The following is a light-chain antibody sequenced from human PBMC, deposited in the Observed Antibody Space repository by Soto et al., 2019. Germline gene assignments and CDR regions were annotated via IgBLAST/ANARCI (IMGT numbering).Light chain of an antibody. Sequence: EVVLTQSPGTLSLSPGERATLSCRASQSISSSYLACYQQNPGQAPRLLIDATSIRATGIPDRFSGSGSGTYFSLTISRLEPEDFAVYLCQQYNYLIAFGGGTKVEIK. V-gene: IGKV3-20*01. CDR2: ATS. J-gene: IGKJ4*01. CDR1: QSISSSY. CDR3: QQYNYLIA.